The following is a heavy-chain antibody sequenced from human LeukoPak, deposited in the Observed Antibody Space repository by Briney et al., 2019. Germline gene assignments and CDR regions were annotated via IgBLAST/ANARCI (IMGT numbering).Heavy chain of an antibody. CDR1: GGSISSSSYY. CDR3: ARQTGSGLFILP. CDR2: IYYSGNT. D-gene: IGHD3/OR15-3a*01. J-gene: IGHJ4*02. Sequence: SETLSLTCTVSGGSISSSSYYWGWIRQPPGKGLEWIGSIYYSGNTYYNASLKSQVSISIDTSKNQFSLKVTSVTAADTAVYYCARQTGSGLFILPGGQGTLVTVSS. V-gene: IGHV4-39*01.